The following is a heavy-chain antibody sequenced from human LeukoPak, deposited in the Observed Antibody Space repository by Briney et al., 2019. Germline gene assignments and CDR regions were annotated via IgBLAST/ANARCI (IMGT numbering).Heavy chain of an antibody. J-gene: IGHJ6*03. CDR3: ARGYSSGWYLAYYMDV. D-gene: IGHD6-19*01. Sequence: GGSLRLSCAASGFTFSSYGMHWVRQAPGKGLEWVAVISYDGSNKYYADSVKGRFTISRDNSKNTLYLQMNSLRAEDTAVYYCARGYSSGWYLAYYMDVWGKGTTVTISS. CDR2: ISYDGSNK. CDR1: GFTFSSYG. V-gene: IGHV3-30*03.